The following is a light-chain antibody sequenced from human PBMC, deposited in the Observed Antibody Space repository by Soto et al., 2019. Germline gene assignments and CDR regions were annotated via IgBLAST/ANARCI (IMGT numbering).Light chain of an antibody. CDR2: EGS. CDR1: SSDIGSYNL. V-gene: IGLV2-23*01. J-gene: IGLJ1*01. Sequence: QYALTQPASVSGSPGQSITISCTATSSDIGSYNLVSWYQQHPGKAPKLMIYEGSKRPSGVSNCFSDSKSGDTASLTISGVQAEDEADYYCCSYAGSSTLYVFGTGTKVTVL. CDR3: CSYAGSSTLYV.